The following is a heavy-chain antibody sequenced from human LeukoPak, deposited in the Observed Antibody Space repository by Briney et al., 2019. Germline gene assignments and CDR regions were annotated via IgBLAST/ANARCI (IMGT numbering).Heavy chain of an antibody. J-gene: IGHJ4*02. CDR1: GGTFSNYA. Sequence: ASVKVSCKASGGTFSNYAINWVRQAPGQGLEWMGRIIPVLGITNYAQKFQGRVTIIADKSTSIAYMELSSLTSEDTAVYYCARSGGSSGSWYVYWGQGTLVTVFS. V-gene: IGHV1-69*04. CDR2: IIPVLGIT. CDR3: ARSGGSSGSWYVY. D-gene: IGHD6-13*01.